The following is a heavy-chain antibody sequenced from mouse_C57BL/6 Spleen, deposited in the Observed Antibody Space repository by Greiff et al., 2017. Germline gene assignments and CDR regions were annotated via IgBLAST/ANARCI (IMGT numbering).Heavy chain of an antibody. CDR3: ARSGDYYGSSYPFDY. J-gene: IGHJ2*01. D-gene: IGHD1-1*01. CDR2: IYPGSGNT. CDR1: GYTFTDYY. V-gene: IGHV1-76*01. Sequence: VQLQQSGAELVRPGASVKLSCKASGYTFTDYYINWVKQRPGQGLEWIARIYPGSGNTYYNEKFKGKATLTAEKSSSTAYMQLSSLTSEDSAVYFCARSGDYYGSSYPFDYWGQGTTLTVSS.